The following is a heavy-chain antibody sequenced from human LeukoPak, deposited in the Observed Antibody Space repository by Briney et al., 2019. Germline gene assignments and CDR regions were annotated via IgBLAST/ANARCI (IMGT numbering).Heavy chain of an antibody. V-gene: IGHV3-30*02. Sequence: QPGGSLRLSCAASGFIFTDYGMHWVRQAPGKGLEWLTFIRYDGSDKYYADSVKGRFTISRDNSKNTLYLQMNSLTSEDTAVYYCAKEGTASKTSDLDHWGQGILATVSS. CDR1: GFIFTDYG. J-gene: IGHJ4*02. CDR3: AKEGTASKTSDLDH. D-gene: IGHD1/OR15-1a*01. CDR2: IRYDGSDK.